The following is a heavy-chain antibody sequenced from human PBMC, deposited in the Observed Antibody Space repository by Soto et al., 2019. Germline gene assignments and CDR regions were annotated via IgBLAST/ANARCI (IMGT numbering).Heavy chain of an antibody. J-gene: IGHJ4*02. Sequence: TLSLTCTVSGGSISSDGYYWSWIRQHPGKGLEWIGYIYYSGSTYYNPSLKSRVTISVDTSKNQFSLKLTSMTAADTAVYYCATFYGDYDPSFDYWGQGTQVTVSS. CDR3: ATFYGDYDPSFDY. D-gene: IGHD4-17*01. CDR1: GGSISSDGYY. CDR2: IYYSGST. V-gene: IGHV4-31*03.